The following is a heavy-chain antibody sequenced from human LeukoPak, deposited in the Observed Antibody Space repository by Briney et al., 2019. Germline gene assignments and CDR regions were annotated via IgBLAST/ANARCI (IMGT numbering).Heavy chain of an antibody. CDR2: IIPIFGTT. J-gene: IGHJ4*02. Sequence: SMKVSCKASGGTFSSYAISWLRQAPGQGLEWMGGIIPIFGTTNYAQKFQGRVTITADESASTAYMDLSSLRSEDTAVYYCASRERFTAMDLSLSPFDYWGQGTLVTVSS. V-gene: IGHV1-69*01. CDR1: GGTFSSYA. CDR3: ASRERFTAMDLSLSPFDY. D-gene: IGHD5-18*01.